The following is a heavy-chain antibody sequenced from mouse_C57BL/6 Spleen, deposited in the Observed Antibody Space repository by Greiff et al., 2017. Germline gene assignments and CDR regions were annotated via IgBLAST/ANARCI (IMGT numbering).Heavy chain of an antibody. D-gene: IGHD1-1*01. J-gene: IGHJ4*01. CDR2: IRLKSDNYAT. V-gene: IGHV6-3*01. CDR1: GFTFSNYW. Sequence: EVKLQESGGGLVQPGGSMKLSCVASGFTFSNYWMNWVRQSPEKGLEWVAQIRLKSDNYATHYAESVKGRFTISRDDSKSSVYLQMNNLRAEDTGIYYCTNYGSSYVGVDYWGQGTSVTVSS. CDR3: TNYGSSYVGVDY.